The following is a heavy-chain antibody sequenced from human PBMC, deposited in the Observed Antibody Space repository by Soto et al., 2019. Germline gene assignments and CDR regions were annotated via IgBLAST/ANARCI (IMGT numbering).Heavy chain of an antibody. CDR1: GFTFSSYS. J-gene: IGHJ4*02. V-gene: IGHV3-48*01. D-gene: IGHD3-10*01. Sequence: GGSLRLSCAASGFTFSSYSMNWVRQAPGKGLEWVSYISSSSSTIYYADSVKGRFTTSRDNAKNSLYLQMNSLRAEDTAVYYCARDRFTMVRGSPGRNDYWGQGTLVTVSS. CDR3: ARDRFTMVRGSPGRNDY. CDR2: ISSSSSTI.